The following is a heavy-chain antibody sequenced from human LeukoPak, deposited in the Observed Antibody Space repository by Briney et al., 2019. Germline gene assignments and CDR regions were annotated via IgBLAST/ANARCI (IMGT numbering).Heavy chain of an antibody. Sequence: GRSLRLSCAASGFTFDDYAMHWVRQAPGKGLEWGSGISWNSGSIGYADSVKGRFTISRDNAKNSLYLQMNSLRAEDTALYYCAKDRGGSDYYYYGMDVWGQGTTVTVSS. D-gene: IGHD2-15*01. V-gene: IGHV3-9*01. CDR1: GFTFDDYA. J-gene: IGHJ6*02. CDR3: AKDRGGSDYYYYGMDV. CDR2: ISWNSGSI.